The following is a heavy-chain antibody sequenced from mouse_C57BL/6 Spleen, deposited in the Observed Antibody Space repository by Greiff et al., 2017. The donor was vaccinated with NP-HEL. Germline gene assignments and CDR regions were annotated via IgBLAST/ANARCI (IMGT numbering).Heavy chain of an antibody. V-gene: IGHV1-82*01. Sequence: QVQLKQSGPELVKPGASVKISCKASGYAFSSSWMNWVKQRPGKGLEWIGRIYPGDGDTNYNGKFKGKATLTADKSSSTAYMQLSSLTSEDSAVYFCARGMGLNYFDYWGQGTTLTVSS. CDR1: GYAFSSSW. CDR2: IYPGDGDT. J-gene: IGHJ2*01. CDR3: ARGMGLNYFDY. D-gene: IGHD2-4*01.